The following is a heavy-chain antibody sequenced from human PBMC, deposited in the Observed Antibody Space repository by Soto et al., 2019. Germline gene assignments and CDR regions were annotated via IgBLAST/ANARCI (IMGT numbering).Heavy chain of an antibody. CDR2: INPDGSEK. D-gene: IGHD6-13*01. Sequence: GSLGLSCAASVLTVSRHWMTWVRQAPGKGLEWVANINPDGSEKFSVDSVKGRFTISRDSAKNSLYLQMNSLRAEDTAVYFCARGYSSSPLFEDYFDYWGQGALVTVSS. CDR3: ARGYSSSPLFEDYFDY. J-gene: IGHJ4*02. V-gene: IGHV3-7*04. CDR1: VLTVSRHW.